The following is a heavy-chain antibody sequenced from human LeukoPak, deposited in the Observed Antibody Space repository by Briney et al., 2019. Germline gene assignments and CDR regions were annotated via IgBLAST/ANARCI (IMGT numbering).Heavy chain of an antibody. V-gene: IGHV4-59*01. CDR1: GASISSYY. Sequence: PSETPSLTCTVSGASISSYYWSWIRQPPGKGLEWIGYIYYSGITNYNPSLKNRVTISIDTSKNQFSLKLSYMTAADTAVYYCARGTRIVGAKHWGQGTLVTVSS. J-gene: IGHJ4*02. CDR3: ARGTRIVGAKH. CDR2: IYYSGIT. D-gene: IGHD1-26*01.